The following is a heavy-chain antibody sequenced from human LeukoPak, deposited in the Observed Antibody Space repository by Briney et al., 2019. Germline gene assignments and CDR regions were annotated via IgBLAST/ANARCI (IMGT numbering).Heavy chain of an antibody. CDR2: ISDNGGRT. CDR1: GFSFRDYW. Sequence: PGGSLRLSCAASGFSFRDYWMSWVRQAPGGGLEWVSGISDNGGRTYYADSVKGRFAISRDDSKSTLYLQMNSLRGGDTAVYYCAKDFGRNLGGPGYWGRGTLVIVSS. CDR3: AKDFGRNLGGPGY. D-gene: IGHD3-10*01. J-gene: IGHJ4*02. V-gene: IGHV3-23*01.